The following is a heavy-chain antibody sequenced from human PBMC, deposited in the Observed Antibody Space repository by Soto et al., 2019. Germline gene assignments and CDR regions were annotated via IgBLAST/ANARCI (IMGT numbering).Heavy chain of an antibody. CDR2: IKSKTDGGTT. V-gene: IGHV3-15*01. J-gene: IGHJ3*02. CDR3: TTEAYDYVWGSYLSSAFDI. D-gene: IGHD3-16*02. Sequence: GSLRLSCAASGFTFSNAWMSWVRQAPGKGLEWVGRIKSKTDGGTTDYAAPVKGRFTISRDDSKNTLYLQMNSLKTEDTAVYYCTTEAYDYVWGSYLSSAFDIWGQGTMVTVSS. CDR1: GFTFSNAW.